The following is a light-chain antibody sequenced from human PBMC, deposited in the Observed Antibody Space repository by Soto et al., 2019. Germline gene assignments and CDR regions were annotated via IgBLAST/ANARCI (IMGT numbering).Light chain of an antibody. V-gene: IGKV1-5*01. CDR1: QSFNSG. J-gene: IGKJ1*01. CDR2: DAS. CDR3: QQYNTYWT. Sequence: DIQMTPSPSTLSASVGDRVTIACRASQSFNSGVAWYHQNPGKAPKRLIYDASTLESGVPSRFSGSGSGTEFTLTISSLQPDDFATYYCQQYNTYWTFGQGTKVEIK.